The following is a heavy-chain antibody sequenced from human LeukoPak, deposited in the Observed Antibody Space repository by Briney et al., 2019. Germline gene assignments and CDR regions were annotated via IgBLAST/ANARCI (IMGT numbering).Heavy chain of an antibody. Sequence: GGSLRLSCAASGFTFSSYWMSWVRQAPGKGLEWVANIKQDGSEKYYVDSVKGRFTISRDNAKNSLYLQMNSLRAEDTAVYYCARENRYGSGSYYNDYWGQGTLVTVSS. CDR2: IKQDGSEK. CDR3: ARENRYGSGSYYNDY. V-gene: IGHV3-7*01. CDR1: GFTFSSYW. J-gene: IGHJ4*02. D-gene: IGHD3-10*01.